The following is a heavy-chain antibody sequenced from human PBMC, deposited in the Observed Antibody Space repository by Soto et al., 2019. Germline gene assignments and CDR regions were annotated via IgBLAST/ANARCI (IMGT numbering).Heavy chain of an antibody. CDR2: VSGSNGNT. CDR1: GYTFINHG. J-gene: IGHJ4*02. V-gene: IGHV1-18*04. CDR3: ARDFYPLAYYFDP. Sequence: QVQLVQSEAEVKKPGASVKVSCEAAGYTFINHGISWVRQAPGQGLEWMGWVSGSNGNTKYAKKFQGRVTMTTGTSTSTAHMELRNLRSDDTAVYFCARDFYPLAYYFDPWGQGTLVTVSS.